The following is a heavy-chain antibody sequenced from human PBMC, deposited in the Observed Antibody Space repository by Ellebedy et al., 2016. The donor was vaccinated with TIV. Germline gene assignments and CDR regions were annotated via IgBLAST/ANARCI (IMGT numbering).Heavy chain of an antibody. V-gene: IGHV4-34*01. D-gene: IGHD1-26*01. CDR1: GGSFSGYY. CDR3: ARVGRAGATPSY. J-gene: IGHJ4*02. CDR2: INHSGST. Sequence: MPSETLSLTCAVYGGSFSGYYWSWIRQPPGKGLEWIGEINHSGSTNYNPSLKSRVTISVDTSKNQFSLKLSSVTAADTAVYYCARVGRAGATPSYWGQGTLVTVSS.